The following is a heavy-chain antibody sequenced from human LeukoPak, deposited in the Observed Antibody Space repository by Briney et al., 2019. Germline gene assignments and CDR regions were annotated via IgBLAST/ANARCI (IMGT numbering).Heavy chain of an antibody. CDR1: GGSMTNLY. Sequence: SETLSLTCSVSGGSMTNLYWTWIRQPPGKGLEWIGDIYDSGSTRYNPSLKSRVSISVGKSKKELSLHLNSVTAADTAVYYCARGNSSGWYGGFDYWGQGTLVTVSS. CDR2: IYDSGST. CDR3: ARGNSSGWYGGFDY. D-gene: IGHD6-19*01. V-gene: IGHV4-59*01. J-gene: IGHJ4*02.